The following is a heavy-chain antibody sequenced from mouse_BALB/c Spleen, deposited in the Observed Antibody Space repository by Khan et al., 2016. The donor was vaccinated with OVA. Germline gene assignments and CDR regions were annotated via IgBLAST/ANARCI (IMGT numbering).Heavy chain of an antibody. J-gene: IGHJ4*01. CDR3: AKIFYGNSHAMDY. CDR1: GYTFTDYV. CDR2: IYPGSGSI. D-gene: IGHD2-1*01. V-gene: IGHV1-81*01. Sequence: QVQLQQSGPELVKPGASVKMSCKASGYTFTDYVISWVKQRTGQGLEWIGEIYPGSGSIYYNEKFKGKATLTADTSSNTAYMQLSSLTSEDSAVFFCAKIFYGNSHAMDYWGQGTSVTVSS.